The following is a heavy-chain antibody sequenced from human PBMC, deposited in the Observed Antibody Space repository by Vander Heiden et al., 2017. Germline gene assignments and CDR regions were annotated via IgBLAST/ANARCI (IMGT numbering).Heavy chain of an antibody. CDR1: GLTFKNYG. Sequence: QVQLVESGGGVVQPGRTLRLSCAASGLTFKNYGMHWVRQAPGRGLEWVAVISHDGSNKYYGDSVKGRFTISRDNSKNTLYLQMNSLRGEDTAVYYCAKDAAGAVPTIYYGMDVWGPGTTVTVSS. CDR3: AKDAAGAVPTIYYGMDV. D-gene: IGHD5-12*01. CDR2: ISHDGSNK. V-gene: IGHV3-30*18. J-gene: IGHJ6*02.